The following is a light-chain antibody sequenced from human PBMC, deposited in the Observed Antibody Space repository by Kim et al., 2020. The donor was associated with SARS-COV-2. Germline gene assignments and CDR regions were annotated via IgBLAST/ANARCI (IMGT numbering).Light chain of an antibody. CDR2: GAS. Sequence: VSAWEAATLTGRASESVGSSIALSQHRPGQAPGLLIFGASASATCVPARFSGSGAGTEFTLTISSPQSEDFALYYCQQYNRWPPYIFGQGTKLEI. CDR3: QQYNRWPPYI. V-gene: IGKV3-15*01. J-gene: IGKJ2*01. CDR1: ESVGSS.